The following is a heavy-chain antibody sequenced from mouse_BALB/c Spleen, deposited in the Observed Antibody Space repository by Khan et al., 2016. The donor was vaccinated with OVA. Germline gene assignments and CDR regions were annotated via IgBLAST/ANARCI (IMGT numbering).Heavy chain of an antibody. CDR3: ATSYFYGYYFDY. CDR2: ISGDSNTI. V-gene: IGHV5-17*02. CDR1: GFTFNSYG. D-gene: IGHD1-1*01. Sequence: EVQRVESGGGLVQPGGSRKLSCAASGFTFNSYGMHWVRQAPEKGLEWVAYISGDSNTIYYADTVKGRFTISSDNPKNTLFLQMTSLMSEDTAMNYGATSYFYGYYFDYWGPGTTLTVS. J-gene: IGHJ2*01.